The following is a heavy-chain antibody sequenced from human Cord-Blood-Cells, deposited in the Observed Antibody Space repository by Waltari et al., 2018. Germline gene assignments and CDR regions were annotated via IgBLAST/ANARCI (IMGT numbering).Heavy chain of an antibody. V-gene: IGHV1-2*06. Sequence: QVQLVQSGAEVKKPGASVKVSCKASVYTFTGYYMPWVRQAPGQGLGWMGRINPNRGGTNYAQKFQGRVTMTRDTSISTAYMELSRLRSDDTAVYYCAEEGSGGYFDYWGQGTLVTVSS. CDR3: AEEGSGGYFDY. D-gene: IGHD1-26*01. CDR2: INPNRGGT. CDR1: VYTFTGYY. J-gene: IGHJ4*02.